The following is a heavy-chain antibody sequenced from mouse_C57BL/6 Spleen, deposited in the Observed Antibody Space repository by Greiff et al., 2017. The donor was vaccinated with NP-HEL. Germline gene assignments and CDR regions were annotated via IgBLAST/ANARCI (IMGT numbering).Heavy chain of an antibody. J-gene: IGHJ2*01. CDR1: GYAFSSSW. CDR3: ARKNFYGSFDY. CDR2: IYPGDGDT. V-gene: IGHV1-82*01. D-gene: IGHD1-1*01. Sequence: QVQLKESGPELVKPGASVKISCKASGYAFSSSWMNWVKQRPGKGLEWIGRIYPGDGDTNYNGKFKGKATLTADKSSSTASMQLSSLTSENSAVYFWARKNFYGSFDYWAKAPLSQSPQ.